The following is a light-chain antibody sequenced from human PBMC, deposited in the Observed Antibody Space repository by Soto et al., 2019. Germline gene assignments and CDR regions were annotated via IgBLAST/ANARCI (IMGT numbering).Light chain of an antibody. CDR3: HQRQYWPPIT. J-gene: IGKJ5*01. CDR1: LSVSVY. CDR2: DAS. Sequence: IFFAQSPATLSFSLWAIATLSCRTSLSVSVYLDWYQQKPGQAPRLLISDASNRATGIPARFSGSGSGTDFTLTISSLEPEDFAVYYCHQRQYWPPITFGQGTRLEI. V-gene: IGKV3-11*01.